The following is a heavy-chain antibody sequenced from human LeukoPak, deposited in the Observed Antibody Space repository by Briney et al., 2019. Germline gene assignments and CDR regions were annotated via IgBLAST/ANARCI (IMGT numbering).Heavy chain of an antibody. D-gene: IGHD2-2*01. CDR3: ARVQYPLLYNYYYYYIDV. CDR1: GGTFSSYA. J-gene: IGHJ6*03. V-gene: IGHV1-69*05. CDR2: IIPIFGTA. Sequence: SVKVSCKASGGTFSSYAISWVRQAPGQGLEWMGRIIPIFGTANYAQKFQGRVTITTDESTSTAYMELSSLRSEDTAVYYCARVQYPLLYNYYYYYIDVWGKGTTVTVSS.